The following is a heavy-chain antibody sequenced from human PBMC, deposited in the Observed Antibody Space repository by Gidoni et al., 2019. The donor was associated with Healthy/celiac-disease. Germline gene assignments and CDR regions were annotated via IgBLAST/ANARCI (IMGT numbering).Heavy chain of an antibody. CDR3: ARDTIGGYCSGGSCSYSDY. J-gene: IGHJ4*02. V-gene: IGHV3-20*04. CDR1: GFTFDDYG. D-gene: IGHD2-15*01. CDR2: SNGNGGST. Sequence: EVQLVESGGGVVRHGGSLRLSCAAYGFTFDDYGLSWVRQAPGKGLEWVSGSNGNGGSTGYADSVKGRFTISRDNAKNSLYLQMNSLRAEDTALYYCARDTIGGYCSGGSCSYSDYWGQGTLVTVSS.